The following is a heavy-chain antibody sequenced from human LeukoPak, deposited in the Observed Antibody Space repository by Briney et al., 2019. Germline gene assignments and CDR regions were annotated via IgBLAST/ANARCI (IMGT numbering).Heavy chain of an antibody. CDR2: IYYSGST. CDR1: GGSISSYY. J-gene: IGHJ5*02. Sequence: SETLSLTCTVSGGSISSYYWSWIRQPPGRGLDLIGSIYYSGSTNYNPSLKSRVTISVDTSKNQFSLKLSSVTAADTAVYYCARDRNNWNDEGYWFDPWGQGTLVTVSS. D-gene: IGHD1-1*01. CDR3: ARDRNNWNDEGYWFDP. V-gene: IGHV4-59*12.